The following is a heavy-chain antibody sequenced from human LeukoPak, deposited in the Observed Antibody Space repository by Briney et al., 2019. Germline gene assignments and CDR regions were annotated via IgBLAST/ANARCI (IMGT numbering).Heavy chain of an antibody. CDR1: GFSLSTSGVG. CDR3: AHSHGYGSSWSGFDS. CDR2: IYWDDEK. Sequence: SGPTLVNPTQTLTLTCTFSGFSLSTSGVGVGWIRQPPGKALEWLAPIYWDDEKRHSPSLKSRLTITKDTSKNQVVLTMTNMDPVDTATYYCAHSHGYGSSWSGFDSWGQGTLVTVSS. V-gene: IGHV2-5*02. J-gene: IGHJ4*02. D-gene: IGHD6-13*01.